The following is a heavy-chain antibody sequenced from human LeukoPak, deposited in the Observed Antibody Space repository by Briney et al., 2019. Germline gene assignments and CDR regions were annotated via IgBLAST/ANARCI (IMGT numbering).Heavy chain of an antibody. Sequence: GGSLRLSCAASGFTFSSYAMSWVRQAPGKGLEWVSAISGSGSSTYYADSVKGRFTISRDNSKNTLYLQMNSLRAEDTAVYYCAKDLAVRYCSSTSCYRSPYYYYGMDVWGQGTTVTVSS. V-gene: IGHV3-23*01. CDR1: GFTFSSYA. CDR2: ISGSGSST. D-gene: IGHD2-2*01. CDR3: AKDLAVRYCSSTSCYRSPYYYYGMDV. J-gene: IGHJ6*02.